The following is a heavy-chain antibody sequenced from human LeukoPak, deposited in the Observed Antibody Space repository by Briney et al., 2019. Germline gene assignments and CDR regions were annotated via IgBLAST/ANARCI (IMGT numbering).Heavy chain of an antibody. D-gene: IGHD1-26*01. J-gene: IGHJ4*02. Sequence: GGSLRLSCAASGFTFSSYSMNWVRQAPGKGLEWVSSISTSSLYIYYADSVKGRFTISRDNAKNSLYLQMNSLRAEDTAVYYCASEHSGNYYRPFDYWGQGTLVTVSS. V-gene: IGHV3-21*01. CDR3: ASEHSGNYYRPFDY. CDR2: ISTSSLYI. CDR1: GFTFSSYS.